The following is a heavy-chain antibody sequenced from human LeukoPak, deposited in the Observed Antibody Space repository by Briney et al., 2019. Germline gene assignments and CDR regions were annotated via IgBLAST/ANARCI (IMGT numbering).Heavy chain of an antibody. CDR1: GGSFSSGSYS. J-gene: IGHJ4*02. V-gene: IGHV4-61*01. CDR2: IYYSEST. CDR3: ARVSGGSGWYYFDY. Sequence: SETLSLTCTVSGGSFSSGSYSWSWIRQPPGKGLEWIGYIYYSESTNYNPSLKSRVTISIDTSKNQFSLKLSSVTAADTAVYYCARVSGGSGWYYFDYWGQGTLVTVSS. D-gene: IGHD6-19*01.